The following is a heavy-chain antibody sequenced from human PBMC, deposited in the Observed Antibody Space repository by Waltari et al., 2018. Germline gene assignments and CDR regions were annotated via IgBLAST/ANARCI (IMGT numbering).Heavy chain of an antibody. V-gene: IGHV3-30*03. J-gene: IGHJ4*02. CDR3: VRDVFRGYSDRTGYRGPGHN. CDR2: SSGDGTRE. Sequence: HLEESGGGVVQPGKSLTLSCAASGFTFRHYGLHWVRQAPGKGLEGVGVSSGDGTREGYADSVKGRLASARDNTKDTLYVQMSDLRPEDTAGYFGVRDVFRGYSDRTGYRGPGHNGGGGTLITVSA. D-gene: IGHD3-9*01. CDR1: GFTFRHYG.